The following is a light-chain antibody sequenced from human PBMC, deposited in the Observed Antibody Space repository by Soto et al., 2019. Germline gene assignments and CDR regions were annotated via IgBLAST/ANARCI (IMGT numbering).Light chain of an antibody. V-gene: IGKV1-39*01. CDR1: QSISTY. J-gene: IGKJ4*01. CDR2: VAS. Sequence: DIQMTQSPSSLSASVGDRVTITCRASQSISTYLNWYQQKPGKAPKLLILVASTLPSGVPSRFSGSGSGTEFTLTISNLQPDDFATYYCQQYDNYPLTFGGGTKGDIK. CDR3: QQYDNYPLT.